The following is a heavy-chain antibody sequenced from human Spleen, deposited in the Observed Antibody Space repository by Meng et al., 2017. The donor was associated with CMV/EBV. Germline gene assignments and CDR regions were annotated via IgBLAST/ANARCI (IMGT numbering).Heavy chain of an antibody. CDR3: ARAEPAIFGVVSDY. CDR1: GFTFSSYD. V-gene: IGHV3-13*01. CDR2: IGTAGDT. D-gene: IGHD3-3*01. Sequence: GGSLRLSCAASGFTFSSYDMHWVRQATGKGLEWVSAIGTAGDTYYPGSVKGRFTISRDNAKNSLYLQMNSLRAEDTAVYYCARAEPAIFGVVSDYWGQGTLVTVSS. J-gene: IGHJ4*02.